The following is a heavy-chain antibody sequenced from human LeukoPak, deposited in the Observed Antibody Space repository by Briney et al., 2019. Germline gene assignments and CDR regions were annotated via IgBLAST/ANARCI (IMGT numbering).Heavy chain of an antibody. D-gene: IGHD3-10*01. CDR3: ARDGNSMFRGIIANFYHYYMDV. CDR1: GYSINSGYY. CDR2: IYRSGST. V-gene: IGHV4-38-2*02. Sequence: SETLSLTCTVSGYSINSGYYWVWIRQPPGKGLEWIGSIYRSGSTNYNPSLKSRVTISVDTSKNQFSLKVSSVTAADTAVYYCARDGNSMFRGIIANFYHYYMDVWGKGTTVTVSS. J-gene: IGHJ6*03.